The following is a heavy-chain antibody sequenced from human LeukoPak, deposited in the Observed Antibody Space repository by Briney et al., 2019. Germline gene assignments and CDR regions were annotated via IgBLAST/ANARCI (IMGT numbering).Heavy chain of an antibody. CDR3: VVVVEPPDSDGFDV. CDR2: ISSSSSYI. J-gene: IGHJ3*01. Sequence: GGSLRLSCAASGFTFSSCSMNWVRQAPGKGLEWVSSISSSSSYIYYADSVKGRFTISRDNARNTVSLQMNSLTIEDTAVYYCVVVVEPPDSDGFDVWGQGTMITVSS. V-gene: IGHV3-21*01. D-gene: IGHD1-14*01. CDR1: GFTFSSCS.